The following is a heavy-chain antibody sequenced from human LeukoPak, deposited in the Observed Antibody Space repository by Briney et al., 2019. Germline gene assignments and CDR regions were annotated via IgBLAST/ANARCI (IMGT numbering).Heavy chain of an antibody. CDR1: RFTFSKFW. CDR3: AARRGAAAGTDYFDD. D-gene: IGHD6-13*01. Sequence: GGSLRLSCVASRFTFSKFWMSWVRQAPGKGLEWVANIKKDGSDEYYLNSVKGRFTISRDNAKNSLYLQMNSLRVEDMALYYCAARRGAAAGTDYFDDWGQGTLVTVSS. J-gene: IGHJ4*02. CDR2: IKKDGSDE. V-gene: IGHV3-7*03.